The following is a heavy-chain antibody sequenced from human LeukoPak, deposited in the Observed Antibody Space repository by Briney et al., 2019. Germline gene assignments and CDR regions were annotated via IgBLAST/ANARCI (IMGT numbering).Heavy chain of an antibody. CDR2: IYYSGST. J-gene: IGHJ5*02. V-gene: IGHV4-31*03. Sequence: PSETLSLTCTVSGGSISSGGYSWSWIRQHPGKGLEWIGYIYYSGSTYYNPSLKSRVNISVDTSKNQFSLKLSSVTAADTAVYYCARVGDDYGDYGGWFDPWGQGTLVTVSS. CDR3: ARVGDDYGDYGGWFDP. CDR1: GGSISSGGYS. D-gene: IGHD4-17*01.